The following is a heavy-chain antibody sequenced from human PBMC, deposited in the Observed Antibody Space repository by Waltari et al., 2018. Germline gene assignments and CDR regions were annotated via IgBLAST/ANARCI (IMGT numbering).Heavy chain of an antibody. CDR2: INPNSGGT. J-gene: IGHJ4*02. CDR3: ARVYYGDHDY. CDR1: GYTFTGYY. D-gene: IGHD4-17*01. Sequence: QVQLVQSGAEVKKPGASVKVSCKASGYTFTGYYMHWVRQAPGQGLEWMGGINPNSGGTNNAQKLQGRVTMTRDTSISTAYMELSRLGSDDTAVYYCARVYYGDHDYWGQGTLVTVSS. V-gene: IGHV1-2*02.